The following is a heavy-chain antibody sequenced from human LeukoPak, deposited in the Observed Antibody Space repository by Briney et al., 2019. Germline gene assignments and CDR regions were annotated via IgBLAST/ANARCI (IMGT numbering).Heavy chain of an antibody. Sequence: GGSLRLSCSASGFTFGDYAVSWVRQAAGKGLEWVGFIRSKAYGGTTEYAASVKGRFTISRDDSKSIAYLQMNSLRTEDTAVYYCTRSHNEAVAGLDYWGQGTLVTVSS. CDR3: TRSHNEAVAGLDY. D-gene: IGHD6-19*01. V-gene: IGHV3-49*04. CDR1: GFTFGDYA. CDR2: IRSKAYGGTT. J-gene: IGHJ4*02.